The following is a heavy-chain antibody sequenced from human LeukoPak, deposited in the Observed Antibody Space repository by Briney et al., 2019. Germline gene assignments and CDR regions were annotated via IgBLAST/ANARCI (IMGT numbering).Heavy chain of an antibody. CDR1: GFTFSTYA. J-gene: IGHJ4*02. Sequence: PGGSLRLSCAASGFTFSTYAMTWVRQAPGKGLESVSLISATGSTTYYAESVRGRFTISRDNSKNTLYLQMNSLRAEDTAVYYCAKKGTTSIDYWGQGTLVTVSS. V-gene: IGHV3-23*01. CDR3: AKKGTTSIDY. CDR2: ISATGSTT. D-gene: IGHD1-1*01.